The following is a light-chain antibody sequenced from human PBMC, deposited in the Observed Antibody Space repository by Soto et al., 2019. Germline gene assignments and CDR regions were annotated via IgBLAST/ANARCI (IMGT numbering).Light chain of an antibody. J-gene: IGKJ4*01. CDR3: QQDYNF. Sequence: PGERVTLSCRASRSVSSSYLTWYQQKPGQAPRLLIYGASTRATGIPARFSGSGSGTDFTLTISSLQPEDFAVYYCQQDYNFFGGGTKVDI. CDR1: RSVSSSY. V-gene: IGKV3D-7*01. CDR2: GAS.